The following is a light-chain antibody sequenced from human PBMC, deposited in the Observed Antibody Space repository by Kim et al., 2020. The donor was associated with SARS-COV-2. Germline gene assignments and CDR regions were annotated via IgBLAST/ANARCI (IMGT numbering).Light chain of an antibody. V-gene: IGKV1-39*01. J-gene: IGKJ2*01. CDR2: AAS. Sequence: SASVGDRVTSTCRASQSISSYLNWYQQKPGKAPKLLIYAASSLQSGVPSRFSGSGSGTDFTLTINSLQPEDFATYFCQQSYSSPYTFGQGTKLEI. CDR1: QSISSY. CDR3: QQSYSSPYT.